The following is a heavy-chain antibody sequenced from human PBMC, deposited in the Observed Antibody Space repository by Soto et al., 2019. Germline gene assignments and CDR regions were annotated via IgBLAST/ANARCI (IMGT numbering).Heavy chain of an antibody. J-gene: IGHJ3*02. CDR1: GFTFSSYW. CDR3: AREASGPRGPDAFDI. CDR2: IKQDGSEK. Sequence: GRSLRLSCAASGFTFSSYWMSWVRQAPGKGLEWVANIKQDGSEKYYVDSVKGRFTISRDNAKNSLYLQMNSLRAEDTAVYYCAREASGPRGPDAFDIWGQGTMVTVSS. D-gene: IGHD2-15*01. V-gene: IGHV3-7*03.